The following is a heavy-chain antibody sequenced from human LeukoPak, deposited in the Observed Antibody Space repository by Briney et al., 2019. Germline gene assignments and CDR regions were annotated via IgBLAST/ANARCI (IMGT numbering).Heavy chain of an antibody. CDR3: ATDPYGGTDY. V-gene: IGHV3-64*01. J-gene: IGHJ4*02. CDR1: GFTFSSYA. Sequence: GGSLRLSCAASGFTFSSYAMHWVRQAPGKGLEYVSAISSNGGSTYYANSVKGRFTISRDNSKNTLYLQMNSLRAEDTAVYYCATDPYGGTDYWGQGTLVTVSS. CDR2: ISSNGGST. D-gene: IGHD4/OR15-4a*01.